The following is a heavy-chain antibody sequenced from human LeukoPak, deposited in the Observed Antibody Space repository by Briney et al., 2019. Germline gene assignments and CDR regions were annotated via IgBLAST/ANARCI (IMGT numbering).Heavy chain of an antibody. Sequence: PSETLSLTCSVSGGSINNYYWSWIRQPPGKGLEWVGSIYYSGSTNYNPSLKSRVTISVDTSKNQFSLKLSSVTAADTAVYYCARNSSSWYSYYYYGMDVWGQGTTVTVSS. CDR2: IYYSGST. D-gene: IGHD6-13*01. CDR3: ARNSSSWYSYYYYGMDV. J-gene: IGHJ6*02. V-gene: IGHV4-59*08. CDR1: GGSINNYY.